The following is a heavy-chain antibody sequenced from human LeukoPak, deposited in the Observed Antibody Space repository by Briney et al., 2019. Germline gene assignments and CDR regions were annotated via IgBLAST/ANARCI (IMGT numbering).Heavy chain of an antibody. CDR3: ARELLWFGELPKSAAFDI. Sequence: GGSLRLSCAASEFTFSSYWMHWVRQAPGKGLVWVSRINSDGSSTNYADSVKGRFTISRDNAKNTLYLQMNSLRAEDTAVYYCARELLWFGELPKSAAFDIWGQGTMVTVSS. CDR1: EFTFSSYW. J-gene: IGHJ3*02. D-gene: IGHD3-10*01. CDR2: INSDGSST. V-gene: IGHV3-74*01.